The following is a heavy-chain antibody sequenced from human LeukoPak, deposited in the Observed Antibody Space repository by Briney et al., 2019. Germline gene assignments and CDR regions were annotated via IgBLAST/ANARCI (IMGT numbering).Heavy chain of an antibody. J-gene: IGHJ4*02. CDR1: GFSFNTYA. Sequence: GGSLRLSCAASGFSFNTYAMGWVRRAPGKGLEWVSGIGNRGSDTFYADSVKGRFTVSRDNSKNTVFLQMNSLRAEDTGVYYCTKASCGGSCYYAVDFWGQGTLVTVSS. CDR3: TKASCGGSCYYAVDF. D-gene: IGHD2-15*01. CDR2: IGNRGSDT. V-gene: IGHV3-23*01.